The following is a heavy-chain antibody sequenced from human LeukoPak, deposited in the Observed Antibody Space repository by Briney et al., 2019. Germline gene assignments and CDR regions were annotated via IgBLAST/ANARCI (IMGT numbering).Heavy chain of an antibody. CDR1: GVSISTYS. V-gene: IGHV4-59*08. J-gene: IGHJ4*02. Sequence: PSETLSLTCTVSGVSISTYSWSWIRQPPGKGLEWIGYISYSGSTSYNPSLRSRVTISVDTSKNQFSLKLSSVTAADTAVYYCARHNNYYDSSGYSYWGQGTLVTVSS. D-gene: IGHD3-22*01. CDR3: ARHNNYYDSSGYSY. CDR2: ISYSGST.